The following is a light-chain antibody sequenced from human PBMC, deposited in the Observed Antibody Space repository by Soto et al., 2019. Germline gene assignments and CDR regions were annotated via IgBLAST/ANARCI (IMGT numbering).Light chain of an antibody. CDR1: QGIKNW. CDR3: QQATSFPIT. Sequence: DIQMTQSPSYVSASVGDRVTITCRASQGIKNWLAWYQQKPGKAPNLLIHTGSSLQSGVPSRFSGSGSGTDLPLTINSLQPEDFATYYCQQATSFPITFGQGTRLEIK. J-gene: IGKJ5*01. CDR2: TGS. V-gene: IGKV1-12*01.